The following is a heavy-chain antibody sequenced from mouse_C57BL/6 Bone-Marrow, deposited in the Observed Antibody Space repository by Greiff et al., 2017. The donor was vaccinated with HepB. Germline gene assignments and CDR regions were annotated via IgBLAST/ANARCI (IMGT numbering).Heavy chain of an antibody. J-gene: IGHJ4*01. Sequence: QVHVKQPGAELVMPGASVKLSCKASGYTFTSYWMHWVKQRPGQGLEWIGEIDPSDSYTNYNQKFKGKSTLTVDKSSSTAYMQLSSLTSEYSAVYYCARLDLDYYAMDYWGQGTSVTVSS. V-gene: IGHV1-69*01. CDR1: GYTFTSYW. CDR2: IDPSDSYT. CDR3: ARLDLDYYAMDY.